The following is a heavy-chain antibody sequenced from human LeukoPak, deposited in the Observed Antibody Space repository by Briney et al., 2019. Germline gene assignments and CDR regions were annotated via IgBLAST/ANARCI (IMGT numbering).Heavy chain of an antibody. D-gene: IGHD3-10*01. CDR1: GGSISSYY. CDR3: AKSNGYGLVDI. J-gene: IGHJ3*02. V-gene: IGHV4-4*07. CDR2: IFTSGST. Sequence: ASETLSLTCTVSGGSISSYYWSWIRQPAGKGLEWIGRIFTSGSTNYNPSLKSRVTMSVDTSKNQFSLKLSSVTAADTAVYYCAKSNGYGLVDIWGQGTMVTVSS.